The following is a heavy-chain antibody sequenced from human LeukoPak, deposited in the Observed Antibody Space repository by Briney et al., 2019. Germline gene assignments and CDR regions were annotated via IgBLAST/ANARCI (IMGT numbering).Heavy chain of an antibody. CDR1: GFTFSSYA. D-gene: IGHD3-22*01. Sequence: PGGSLRLSCAASGFTFSSYAMSWVRQAPGKGLEWVSGINWNGGSTGYADSVKGRFTISRDNAKNSLYLQMNSLRAEDAALYHCARSGSGYKDYYYGMDVWGQGTTVTVSS. CDR2: INWNGGST. V-gene: IGHV3-20*01. CDR3: ARSGSGYKDYYYGMDV. J-gene: IGHJ6*02.